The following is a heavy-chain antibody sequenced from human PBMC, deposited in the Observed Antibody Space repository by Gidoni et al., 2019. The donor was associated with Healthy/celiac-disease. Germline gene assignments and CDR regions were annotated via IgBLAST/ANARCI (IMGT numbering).Heavy chain of an antibody. CDR1: GFTFSGSA. CDR3: TRQRYSGSDPGY. V-gene: IGHV3-73*02. J-gene: IGHJ4*02. Sequence: ESGGGLVQPGGSLKLSCAASGFTFSGSAMHWVRQASGKGLEWVGRIRSKANSYATAYAASVKGRFTISRDDSKNTAYLQMNSLKTEDTAVYYCTRQRYSGSDPGYWGQGTLVTVSS. CDR2: IRSKANSYAT. D-gene: IGHD1-26*01.